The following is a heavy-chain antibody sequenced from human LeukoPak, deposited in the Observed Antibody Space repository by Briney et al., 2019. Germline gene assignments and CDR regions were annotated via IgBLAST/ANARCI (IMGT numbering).Heavy chain of an antibody. CDR1: GYTFTSYG. D-gene: IGHD3-22*01. CDR2: ISAYNGNT. V-gene: IGHV1-18*01. CDR3: ASGYYYDSSGYYPFDY. J-gene: IGHJ4*02. Sequence: GASVKVSCKAPGYTFTSYGISWVRQAPGQGLEWMGWISAYNGNTNYAQKLQGRVTMTTDTSTSTAYMELRSLRSDDTAVYYCASGYYYDSSGYYPFDYWGQGTLVTVSS.